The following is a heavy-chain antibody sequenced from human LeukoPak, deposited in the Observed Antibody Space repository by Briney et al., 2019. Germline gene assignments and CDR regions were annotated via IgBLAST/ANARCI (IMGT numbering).Heavy chain of an antibody. CDR1: GFTFSSYE. V-gene: IGHV3-48*03. CDR2: ISRSGSTI. Sequence: PGGSLRLSCAASGFTFSSYEMNWVRQAPGKGLEWVSYISRSGSTIYYADSVKGRFTISRDNAKNSLYLQMNSLRAEDTAVYYCARGYYYGSGSPSPYIWGQGTMVTVSS. CDR3: ARGYYYGSGSPSPYI. D-gene: IGHD3-10*01. J-gene: IGHJ3*02.